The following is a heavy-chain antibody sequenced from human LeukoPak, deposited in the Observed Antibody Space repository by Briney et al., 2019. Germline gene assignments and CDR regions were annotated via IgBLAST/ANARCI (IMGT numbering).Heavy chain of an antibody. CDR1: GFTVSDNY. V-gene: IGHV3-53*01. Sequence: SGGSLRLSCAASGFTVSDNYMSWVRQAPGKGLEWVSVIYSGGSTYYADSVKGRFTISRDNSKNTLYLRLNSLRADDTAVYYCAKEGPGGGGYFDDWGQGTLVTVSS. D-gene: IGHD3-16*01. CDR3: AKEGPGGGGYFDD. J-gene: IGHJ4*02. CDR2: IYSGGST.